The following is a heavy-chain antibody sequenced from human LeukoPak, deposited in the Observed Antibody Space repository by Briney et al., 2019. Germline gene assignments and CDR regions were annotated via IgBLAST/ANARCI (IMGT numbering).Heavy chain of an antibody. V-gene: IGHV3-21*01. CDR2: ISSSSSYI. D-gene: IGHD3-3*01. Sequence: GGSLRVSCAASGFTFSSYSMNWVRQAPGNGLEWVSSISSSSSYIYYADSVKGRFTISRDNAKNSLYLQMNSLRAEDTAVYYCASYYDFWSGYYNPFDYWGQGTLVTVSS. J-gene: IGHJ4*02. CDR3: ASYYDFWSGYYNPFDY. CDR1: GFTFSSYS.